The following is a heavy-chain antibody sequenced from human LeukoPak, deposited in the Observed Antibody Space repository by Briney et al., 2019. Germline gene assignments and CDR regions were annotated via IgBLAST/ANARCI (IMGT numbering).Heavy chain of an antibody. Sequence: GRSLRLSCAASGFTFGSYAMHWVRQAPGKGLEWVAVKSYDGSKEYYADSVKGRFIISRDKFKKTLYLQMNSLRAEDTAVYYCARDLLRIAVCGVHYWGQGTLVTVSS. CDR2: KSYDGSKE. CDR3: ARDLLRIAVCGVHY. CDR1: GFTFGSYA. D-gene: IGHD6-19*01. J-gene: IGHJ4*02. V-gene: IGHV3-30*04.